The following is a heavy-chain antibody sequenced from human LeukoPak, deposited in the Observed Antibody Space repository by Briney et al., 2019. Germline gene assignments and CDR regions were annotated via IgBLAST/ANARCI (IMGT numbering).Heavy chain of an antibody. CDR3: ARGREFDY. V-gene: IGHV3-66*01. CDR2: IYSGGST. CDR1: GFTVSSNY. J-gene: IGHJ4*02. Sequence: GGSLRLSCAASGFTVSSNYMNWVRQAPGKGLEWVSVIYSGGSTYYADSVKGRFAISRDNAKNTLYLQMNSLRAEDTAVYYCARGREFDYWGQGTLVTVSS. D-gene: IGHD5-24*01.